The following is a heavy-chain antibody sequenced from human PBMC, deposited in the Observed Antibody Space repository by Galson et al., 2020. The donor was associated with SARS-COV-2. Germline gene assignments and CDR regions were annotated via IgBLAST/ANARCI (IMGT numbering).Heavy chain of an antibody. V-gene: IGHV3-30-3*01. J-gene: IGHJ4*02. CDR2: ISFDGGNA. CDR1: GFSFSYYA. Sequence: GESLKISCVASGFSFSYYAMPWVRQAPGQGLEWVAVISFDGGNAYYADSVRGRFTISRDNPRNTLYLQMNSLRVEDTAVYYCASVNGGAYVGYFDYWGQGTLVTASS. D-gene: IGHD5-12*01. CDR3: ASVNGGAYVGYFDY.